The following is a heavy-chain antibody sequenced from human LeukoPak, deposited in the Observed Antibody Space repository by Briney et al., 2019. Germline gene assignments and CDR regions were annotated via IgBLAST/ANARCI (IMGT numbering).Heavy chain of an antibody. D-gene: IGHD3-22*01. CDR1: GYTFTNYD. Sequence: ASVKVSCKATGYTFTNYDIDWVRPATGQGLEWMGWMNPNSGKTGYAQKFQGRVTLTRNTSISTAYMELSSLRSEDTAVYYCARGVDSSSWYRFHYWGQGTLVTVSS. V-gene: IGHV1-8*03. CDR2: MNPNSGKT. CDR3: ARGVDSSSWYRFHY. J-gene: IGHJ4*02.